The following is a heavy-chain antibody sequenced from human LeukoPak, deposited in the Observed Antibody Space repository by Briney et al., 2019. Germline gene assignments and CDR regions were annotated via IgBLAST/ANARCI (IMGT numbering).Heavy chain of an antibody. Sequence: PSETLSLTCAVYGGSFSGYYWSWIRQPPGKGLEWIGEINHSGSTNYNPSLKSRVTISVDTSKNQFSPKLSSVTAADTAVYYCASTVTTDAFDIWGQGTMVTVSS. D-gene: IGHD4-11*01. CDR1: GGSFSGYY. CDR2: INHSGST. V-gene: IGHV4-34*01. J-gene: IGHJ3*02. CDR3: ASTVTTDAFDI.